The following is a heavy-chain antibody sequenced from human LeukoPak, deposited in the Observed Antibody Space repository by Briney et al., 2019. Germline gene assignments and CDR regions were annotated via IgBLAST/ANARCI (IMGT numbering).Heavy chain of an antibody. CDR2: ISGSGGST. CDR1: GFTFSGSA. Sequence: GGSLRLSCAASGFTFSGSAMSWVRQAPGKGLEWVSSISGSGGSTYYADSVKGRFTISRDNSKNTLYLQMNSLRAEDTAVYYCVRVLRNYGYFQHWGQGTLVTVSS. CDR3: VRVLRNYGYFQH. V-gene: IGHV3-23*01. D-gene: IGHD4-11*01. J-gene: IGHJ1*01.